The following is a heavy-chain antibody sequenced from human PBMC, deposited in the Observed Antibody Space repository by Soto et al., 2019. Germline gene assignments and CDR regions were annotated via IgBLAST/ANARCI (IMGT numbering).Heavy chain of an antibody. J-gene: IGHJ4*02. CDR3: ARYSDYYDSSGYYSHFDY. CDR2: IYYSGST. V-gene: IGHV4-31*03. CDR1: GGSISSGGYY. D-gene: IGHD3-22*01. Sequence: SETLSLTCTVSGGSISSGGYYWSWIRQHPGKGLEWIGYIYYSGSTYYNPSLKSRVTISVDTSKNQFSLKLSSVTAADTAVYYCARYSDYYDSSGYYSHFDYWGQGTLVTVSS.